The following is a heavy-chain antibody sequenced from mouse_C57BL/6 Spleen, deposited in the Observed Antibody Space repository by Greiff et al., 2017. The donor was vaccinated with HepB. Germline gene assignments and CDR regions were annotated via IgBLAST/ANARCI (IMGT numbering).Heavy chain of an antibody. V-gene: IGHV1-50*01. CDR2: IDPSDSYT. CDR1: GYTFTSYW. J-gene: IGHJ1*03. CDR3: ASPGNFDV. Sequence: VQLQQPGAELVKPGASVKLSCKASGYTFTSYWMQWVKQRPGQGLEWIGEIDPSDSYTNYNQKFKGKATLTVDTSSSTAYMQLSSLTSEDSAVYYCASPGNFDVWGTGTTVTVSS.